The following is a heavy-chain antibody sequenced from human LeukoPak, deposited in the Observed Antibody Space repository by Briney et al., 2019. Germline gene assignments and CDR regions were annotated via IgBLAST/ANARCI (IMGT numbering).Heavy chain of an antibody. CDR2: IIVGSGAT. CDR1: GFTSTNFA. J-gene: IGHJ4*02. V-gene: IGHV1-58*01. CDR3: AADLSNPRMGASYLDS. D-gene: IGHD3-16*01. Sequence: SVKVSCKASGFTSTNFAVQWVRQARGQRLEWIGWIIVGSGATKCAQDFQERVTITRDLSTSTLYMELRSLTSEDAAVYYCAADLSNPRMGASYLDSWGQGTLVTVSS.